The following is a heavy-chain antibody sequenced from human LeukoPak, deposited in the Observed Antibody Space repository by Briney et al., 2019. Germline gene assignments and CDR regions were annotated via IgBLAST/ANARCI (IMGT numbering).Heavy chain of an antibody. Sequence: GGSLRLSCAASGFTFSSYEMNWVRQAPGKGLEWVSYISSSGSTIYYADSVKGRFTISRDNAKNSLYLQMNSLRAEDTAVYYCERAQVYGSGSFWIRDVYYMDVWGKGTTVTISS. CDR3: ERAQVYGSGSFWIRDVYYMDV. V-gene: IGHV3-48*03. D-gene: IGHD3-10*01. J-gene: IGHJ6*03. CDR2: ISSSGSTI. CDR1: GFTFSSYE.